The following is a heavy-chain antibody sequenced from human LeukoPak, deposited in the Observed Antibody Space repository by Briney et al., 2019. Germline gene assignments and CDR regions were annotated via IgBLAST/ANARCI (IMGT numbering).Heavy chain of an antibody. CDR1: GGSISSYY. D-gene: IGHD2-2*01. CDR2: IYTSGST. Sequence: SETMSLTCTVSGGSISSYYLSWIRQPAGKGLEWIGRIYTSGSTNYHPTLKSRVPMSVDTSKNQFSLKLSSVTAADTGVYYCARDPGGQLLHNWFDPWGQGTLVTVSS. J-gene: IGHJ5*02. V-gene: IGHV4-4*07. CDR3: ARDPGGQLLHNWFDP.